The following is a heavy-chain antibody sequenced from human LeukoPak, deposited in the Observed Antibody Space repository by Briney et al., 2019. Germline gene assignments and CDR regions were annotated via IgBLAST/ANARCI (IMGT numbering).Heavy chain of an antibody. CDR2: ISWNSGSI. D-gene: IGHD3-22*01. J-gene: IGHJ4*02. CDR3: AKAAFDSSGYYGGDYFDY. Sequence: GGSLRLSCAASGFTFDDYAMHWVRHAPGKGLEWVSGISWNSGSIGYADSVKGRFTISRDNAKNSLYLQMNSLRAEDTALYYCAKAAFDSSGYYGGDYFDYWGQGTLVTVSS. V-gene: IGHV3-9*01. CDR1: GFTFDDYA.